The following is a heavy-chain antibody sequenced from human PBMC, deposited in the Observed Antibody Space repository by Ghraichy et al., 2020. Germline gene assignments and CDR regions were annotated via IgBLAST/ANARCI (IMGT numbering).Heavy chain of an antibody. D-gene: IGHD2-15*01. CDR3: ARQGGSSPGPLGY. CDR2: IYYSGST. CDR1: GGSISSYY. V-gene: IGHV4-59*01. J-gene: IGHJ4*02. Sequence: SETLSLTCTVSGGSISSYYWSWIRQPPGKGLEWIGYIYYSGSTNYNPSLKSRVTISVDTSKNQFSLRLSSVTAADTAVYYCARQGGSSPGPLGYWGQGTLVTVSS.